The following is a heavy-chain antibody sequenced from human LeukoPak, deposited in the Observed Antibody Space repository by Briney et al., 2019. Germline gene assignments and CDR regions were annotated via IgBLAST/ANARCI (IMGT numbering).Heavy chain of an antibody. CDR3: ARLEMATITRS. V-gene: IGHV4-39*01. D-gene: IGHD5-24*01. CDR1: GGSISASSYY. CDR2: IHYSEST. Sequence: PSETLSLTCTVSGGSISASSYYWGWIRQPPGKGLEWIGTIHYSESTYYNPSLKSRVTMPVDTSKNQFSLRLSSVTAADTAVYYCARLEMATITRSWGQGTLVTVSS. J-gene: IGHJ5*02.